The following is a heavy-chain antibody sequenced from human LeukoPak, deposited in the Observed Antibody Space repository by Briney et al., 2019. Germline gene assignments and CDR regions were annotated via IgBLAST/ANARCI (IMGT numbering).Heavy chain of an antibody. CDR1: GGSFSGYY. D-gene: IGHD2-15*01. V-gene: IGHV4-34*01. CDR2: INHSGST. CDR3: ARGIPRSALYFDY. J-gene: IGHJ4*02. Sequence: SETLSLTCAVYGGSFSGYYWSWIRQPPGKGLEWSGEINHSGSTNYNPSLKRRVNISVDTSKNQFSLKLSSVTAADTAVYYCARGIPRSALYFDYWGQGTLVTVSS.